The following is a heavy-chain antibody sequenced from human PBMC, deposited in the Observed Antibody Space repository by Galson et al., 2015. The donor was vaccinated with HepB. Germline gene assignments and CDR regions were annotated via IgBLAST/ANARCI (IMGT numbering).Heavy chain of an antibody. CDR3: ARGVPVAALGSFDI. J-gene: IGHJ3*02. Sequence: SLRLSCAASGFIFGSYWMSWVRQAPGKGLEWVASIKEDGSEKYYVDSVKGRFTISRDNAKNSLYLQMNSLGAEDTAAYYCARGVPVAALGSFDIWGQGTMVTVSS. CDR2: IKEDGSEK. V-gene: IGHV3-7*01. D-gene: IGHD6-19*01. CDR1: GFIFGSYW.